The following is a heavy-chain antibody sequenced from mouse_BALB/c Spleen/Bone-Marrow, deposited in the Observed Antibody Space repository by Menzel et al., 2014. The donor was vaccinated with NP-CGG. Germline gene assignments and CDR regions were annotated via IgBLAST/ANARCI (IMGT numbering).Heavy chain of an antibody. D-gene: IGHD2-3*01. J-gene: IGHJ3*01. Sequence: EVKLLESGGGLVQPGGSLKLSCAASGFDFSGFWMGWVRQDPGKGLEWIGEFNPDSSTINYTPSLKDRFIISRDNAKNTLYLQMSKVRAEYTALYYCARRGYYWGFAYWGQGTLVTVSA. CDR3: ARRGYYWGFAY. V-gene: IGHV4-1*02. CDR2: FNPDSSTI. CDR1: GFDFSGFW.